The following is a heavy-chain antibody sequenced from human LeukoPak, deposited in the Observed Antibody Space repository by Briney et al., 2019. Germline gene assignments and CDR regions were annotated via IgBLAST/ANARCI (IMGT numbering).Heavy chain of an antibody. CDR3: ARDAYGSGTNDY. CDR1: GFTFSSYN. D-gene: IGHD3-10*01. J-gene: IGHJ4*02. Sequence: GGSLRLSCAASGFTFSSYNMNWVRQAPGKGLEWVSYITGSSTTIYYADSVKGRFTISRDNAKNSLFLQMNSLRAEDTAVYYCARDAYGSGTNDYWGQGTLVTVSS. V-gene: IGHV3-48*01. CDR2: ITGSSTTI.